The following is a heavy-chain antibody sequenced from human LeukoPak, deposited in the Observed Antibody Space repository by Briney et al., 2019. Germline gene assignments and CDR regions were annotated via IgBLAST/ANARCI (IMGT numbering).Heavy chain of an antibody. CDR2: INEDGTVK. D-gene: IGHD3-16*02. Sequence: GGSLRLSCAASGFTFSNYYMKWVRQAHGKGPEWVANINEDGTVKHYVDSVKGRFTISRDNAKNSPFLQMNSLRAEDTAMYYCVRGRGFIPDYWGQGTLVTVSS. CDR3: VRGRGFIPDY. CDR1: GFTFSNYY. V-gene: IGHV3-7*03. J-gene: IGHJ4*02.